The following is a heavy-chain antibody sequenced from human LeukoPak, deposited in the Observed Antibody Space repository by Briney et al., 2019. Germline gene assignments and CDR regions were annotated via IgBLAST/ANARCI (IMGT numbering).Heavy chain of an antibody. CDR3: ARGGSYEAFDI. V-gene: IGHV3-21*01. CDR1: GFTFSSYS. CDR2: ISSSSSYI. Sequence: GGSLRLSCAASGFTFSSYSMNWVRQAPGKGLEWVSSISSSSSYIYYADSVKGRFTISRDNAKNSLYLQTNSLRAEDTAVYYCARGGSYEAFDIWGQGTMVTVSS. D-gene: IGHD3-16*01. J-gene: IGHJ3*02.